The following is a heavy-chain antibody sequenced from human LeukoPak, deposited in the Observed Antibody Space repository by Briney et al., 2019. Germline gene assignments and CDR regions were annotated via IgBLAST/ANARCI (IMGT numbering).Heavy chain of an antibody. CDR1: GFTVSSNY. CDR3: ARAPGMEWPYDAFGI. V-gene: IGHV3-53*01. J-gene: IGHJ3*02. Sequence: GGSLRLSCAASGFTVSSNYMSWVRQAPGKGLEWVSVIYSGGSTYYAASVKGQFTITRNNSKNTLYLQMNSLRAEDAAVYYCARAPGMEWPYDAFGIWGQGTMVSVSS. CDR2: IYSGGST. D-gene: IGHD3-3*01.